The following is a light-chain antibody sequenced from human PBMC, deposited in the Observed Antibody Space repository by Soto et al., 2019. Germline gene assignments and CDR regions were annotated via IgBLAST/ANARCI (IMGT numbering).Light chain of an antibody. V-gene: IGLV4-69*01. CDR3: QTWATGTAV. CDR2: VNSDGSH. CDR1: SGHSSYA. Sequence: QLVLTQSPSASASLGASVKLTCTLSSGHSSYAIAWHQQQPEKGPRYLMRVNSDGSHNKGDGIPDRFSGSSSGAERYLTISSLQSEDEADYYCQTWATGTAVFGGGTKVTVL. J-gene: IGLJ2*01.